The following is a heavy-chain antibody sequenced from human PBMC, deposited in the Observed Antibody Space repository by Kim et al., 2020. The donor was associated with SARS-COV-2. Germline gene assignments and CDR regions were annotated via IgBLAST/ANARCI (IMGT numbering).Heavy chain of an antibody. V-gene: IGHV4-61*02. Sequence: SETLSLTCTVSGGSISSGSYYWSWLRPPAGQGLEWIGRIYTSGSTNYNPSLKSRVTISVDTSKNQFSLKLSSVTAADTAVYYWARDIGDGYTYFDYWGQGTLVTVSS. CDR2: IYTSGST. CDR1: GGSISSGSYY. CDR3: ARDIGDGYTYFDY. J-gene: IGHJ4*02. D-gene: IGHD5-12*01.